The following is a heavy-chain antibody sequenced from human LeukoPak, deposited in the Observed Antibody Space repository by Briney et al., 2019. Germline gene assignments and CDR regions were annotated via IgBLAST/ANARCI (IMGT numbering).Heavy chain of an antibody. V-gene: IGHV4-34*01. J-gene: IGHJ4*02. CDR2: INDRGST. CDR1: GGSFSGYY. Sequence: SETLSLTCAVSGGSFSGYYWTWIRQTPGKGLEWIGEINDRGSTDYNPSLKSRVSISVDTSKNQFSLKLNSVTAADTAVYYCARGLGRFLEYRAHWGQGTLVTVSS. D-gene: IGHD3-3*01. CDR3: ARGLGRFLEYRAH.